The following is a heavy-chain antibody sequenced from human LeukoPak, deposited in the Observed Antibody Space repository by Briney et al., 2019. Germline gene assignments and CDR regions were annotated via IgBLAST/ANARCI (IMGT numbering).Heavy chain of an antibody. Sequence: PGGSLRLSCAASGFTFSDYWMIWVPGAPGKGLEWVANIKQDGSETYYVHSVRGRFTISRDNAKKSLYLQMNSLRAEDTAVYYCARDFWCAYRVDYFDYWGQGTLVTVSS. J-gene: IGHJ4*02. CDR2: IKQDGSET. CDR1: GFTFSDYW. D-gene: IGHD3-3*01. CDR3: ARDFWCAYRVDYFDY. V-gene: IGHV3-7*01.